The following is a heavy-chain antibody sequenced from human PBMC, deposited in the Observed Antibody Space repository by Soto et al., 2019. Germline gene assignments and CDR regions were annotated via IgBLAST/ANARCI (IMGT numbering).Heavy chain of an antibody. D-gene: IGHD3-10*01. CDR2: ISAYNGNT. J-gene: IGHJ5*02. CDR1: GYTFTSYG. Sequence: QVQLVQSGAEVKKPGASVKVSFKASGYTFTSYGISWVRQAPGQGLEWMGWISAYNGNTNYAQKLQGRVTMTTDTSTSTAYMELRSLRSDDTAVYYCAREVRGVIMGSWFDPWGQGTLVTVSS. CDR3: AREVRGVIMGSWFDP. V-gene: IGHV1-18*01.